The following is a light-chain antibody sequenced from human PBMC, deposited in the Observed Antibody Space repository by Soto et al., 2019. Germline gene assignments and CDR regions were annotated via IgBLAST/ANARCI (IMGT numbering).Light chain of an antibody. CDR1: QSVLYSSNNQNY. V-gene: IGKV4-1*01. Sequence: DIVLTQSPDSLAVSLGERATINCKSSQSVLYSSNNQNYLAWYQQKPGQPPKLLIYWASTRESGVPARFSGGVYGTAFTLTIPSLPAEAVSVYYCQQYYRSRTFGQGTKVEIK. CDR3: QQYYRSRT. J-gene: IGKJ1*01. CDR2: WAS.